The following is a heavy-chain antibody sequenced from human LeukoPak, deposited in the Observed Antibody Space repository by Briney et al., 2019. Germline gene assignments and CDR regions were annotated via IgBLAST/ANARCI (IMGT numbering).Heavy chain of an antibody. J-gene: IGHJ4*02. Sequence: GGSLRLSCAASGFTFSDFGMHWVRQAPGKGLEWVSFIRFDGNNIYYADSVKGRFTISRDNSKNTLYLQMNSLRPEDTGVYYCAKRKDDYNQHWGQGTLVTVSS. CDR1: GFTFSDFG. D-gene: IGHD5-24*01. CDR3: AKRKDDYNQH. V-gene: IGHV3-30*02. CDR2: IRFDGNNI.